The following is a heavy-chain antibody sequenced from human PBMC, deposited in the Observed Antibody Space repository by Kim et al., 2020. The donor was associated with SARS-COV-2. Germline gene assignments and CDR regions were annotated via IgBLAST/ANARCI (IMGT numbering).Heavy chain of an antibody. CDR3: ARAASADSGDYNRWFDP. Sequence: SETLSLTCAVSGGSISSSNWWSWVRQPPGKGLEWIGEIYHSGSTNYNPSLKSRVTISVDKSKNQFSLKLSSVTAADTAVYYCARAASADSGDYNRWFDPWGQGTLVTVSS. CDR2: IYHSGST. V-gene: IGHV4-4*02. CDR1: GGSISSSNW. J-gene: IGHJ5*02. D-gene: IGHD4-17*01.